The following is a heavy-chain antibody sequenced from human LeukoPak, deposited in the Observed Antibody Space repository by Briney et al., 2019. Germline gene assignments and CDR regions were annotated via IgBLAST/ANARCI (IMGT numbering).Heavy chain of an antibody. CDR3: ARDSDSSGYYYYYMDV. Sequence: SETLSLTCTVSGGSISSYYWSWIRQPPGKGLEWIGYIYTSGSTNYNPSLKSRVTMSVDTSKNQFSLKLSSVTAADTAVYYCARDSDSSGYYYYYMDVWGKGTTVTISS. J-gene: IGHJ6*03. D-gene: IGHD3-22*01. CDR2: IYTSGST. V-gene: IGHV4-4*08. CDR1: GGSISSYY.